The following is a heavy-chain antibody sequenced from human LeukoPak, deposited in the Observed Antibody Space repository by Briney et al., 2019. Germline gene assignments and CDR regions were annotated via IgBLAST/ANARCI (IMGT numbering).Heavy chain of an antibody. D-gene: IGHD3-3*01. CDR2: ISHNGNI. CDR1: GGAVNSYD. V-gene: IGHV4-59*02. CDR3: ARGFCSDEICQVFTH. Sequence: PSETLSLTCTVSGGAVNSYDWSWIRQTPGEGLKWIGYISHNGNIDYAPSLKSRVTMSIDTTKNQFSLKLTSVTAADTALYFCARGFCSDEICQVFTHWGQGILVTVSS. J-gene: IGHJ4*02.